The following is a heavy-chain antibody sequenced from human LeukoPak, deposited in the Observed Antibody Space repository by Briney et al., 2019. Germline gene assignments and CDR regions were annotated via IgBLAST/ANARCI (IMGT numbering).Heavy chain of an antibody. CDR1: GGSFSPDY. CDR3: ARDRFSGSFSGFDY. J-gene: IGHJ4*02. D-gene: IGHD1-26*01. Sequence: PSETLSLTCTVSGGSFSPDYWSWIRQPAGQGLEWIGRIYTSGSSNYNPSLKSRATMSVDTSKNQISLKLTSVTAADTAVYHCARDRFSGSFSGFDYWGQGALVTVSS. CDR2: IYTSGSS. V-gene: IGHV4-4*07.